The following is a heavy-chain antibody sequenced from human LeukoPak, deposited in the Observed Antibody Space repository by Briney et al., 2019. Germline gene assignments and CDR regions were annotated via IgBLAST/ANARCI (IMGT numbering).Heavy chain of an antibody. CDR3: ARHVYGEGMVV. Sequence: PSETLSLTCTVSGGSLNGYYWGWIRQPPGKGLECIGYIHSSEGTAHNASLKSRLTISLDTSKNQFSLTLSSVTAADTAVYYCARHVYGEGMVVWGKGTTVTVSS. CDR2: IHSSEGT. V-gene: IGHV4-59*08. D-gene: IGHD4-17*01. CDR1: GGSLNGYY. J-gene: IGHJ6*04.